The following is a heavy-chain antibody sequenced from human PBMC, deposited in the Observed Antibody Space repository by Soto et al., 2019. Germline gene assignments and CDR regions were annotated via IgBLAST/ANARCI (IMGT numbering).Heavy chain of an antibody. J-gene: IGHJ4*02. Sequence: SGPTLVNPTQTLTLTCTFSGFSLSTDDVGVGWIRQPPGKALDWLAVIYWDDDKRYSPSLKSRLTITKDTSKNQVLLTMTNMDPVDTATYFCARSKYSISSFDYWGQGALVTVS. CDR3: ARSKYSISSFDY. V-gene: IGHV2-5*02. CDR1: GFSLSTDDVG. CDR2: IYWDDDK. D-gene: IGHD6-6*01.